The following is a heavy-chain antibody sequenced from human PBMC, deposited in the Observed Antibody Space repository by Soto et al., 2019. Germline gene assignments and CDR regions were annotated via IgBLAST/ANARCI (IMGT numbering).Heavy chain of an antibody. CDR2: ISSSSSYM. Sequence: VGSLRLSCAASGFTFSSYSMNWVRQAPGKGLEWVSSISSSSSYMYYADSVKGRFTISRDNAKNSLYLQMNSLRAEDTAVYYCARDLRGEDTIFGVVIISDYYYYMDVWGKGTTVTVSS. CDR1: GFTFSSYS. V-gene: IGHV3-21*01. CDR3: ARDLRGEDTIFGVVIISDYYYYMDV. J-gene: IGHJ6*03. D-gene: IGHD3-3*01.